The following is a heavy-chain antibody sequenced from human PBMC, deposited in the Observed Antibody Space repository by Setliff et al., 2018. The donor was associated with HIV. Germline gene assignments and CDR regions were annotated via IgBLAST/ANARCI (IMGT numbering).Heavy chain of an antibody. CDR2: IHLSDT. V-gene: IGHV4-39*07. CDR1: GGSMRSNIHY. CDR3: ARSSMAGFDY. J-gene: IGHJ4*02. Sequence: PSETLSLTCSVSGGSMRSNIHYWGWIRLSPTKGLEWIGSIHLSDTYYNPSLKSRVTISVDTSKDQFSLKLTSLTAADTAVYYCARSSMAGFDYWGQGKLVTVSS. D-gene: IGHD6-19*01.